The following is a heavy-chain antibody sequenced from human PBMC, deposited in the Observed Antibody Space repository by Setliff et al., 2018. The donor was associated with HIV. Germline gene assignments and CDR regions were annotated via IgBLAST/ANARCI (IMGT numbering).Heavy chain of an antibody. CDR3: ARVGPMIEVGANYFYYYSFDV. Sequence: SETLSLTCAVYGGSFSGYYWTWIRQPPGKGLEWIGEINPSGTTNYNPSLLSRVTMSIDKSKNQFSLRVNSVTAADTAMYYCARVGPMIEVGANYFYYYSFDVWGQGATVTVSS. D-gene: IGHD3-22*01. V-gene: IGHV4-34*01. J-gene: IGHJ6*02. CDR1: GGSFSGYY. CDR2: INPSGTT.